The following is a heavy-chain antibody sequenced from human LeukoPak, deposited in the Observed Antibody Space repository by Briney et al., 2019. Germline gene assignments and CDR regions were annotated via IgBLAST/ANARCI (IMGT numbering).Heavy chain of an antibody. D-gene: IGHD3-10*01. CDR1: GASIGSFY. CDR3: AREAVDYGSGSHDY. V-gene: IGHV4-4*07. CDR2: VHSSGST. Sequence: MSSETLSLTCTVSGASIGSFYWSWIRQPAGKGLEWIGRVHSSGSTNYIPSIKSRVTMSVDTSKNQFSLKLNSVTAADTAMYYCAREAVDYGSGSHDYWGQGTLVTVSS. J-gene: IGHJ4*02.